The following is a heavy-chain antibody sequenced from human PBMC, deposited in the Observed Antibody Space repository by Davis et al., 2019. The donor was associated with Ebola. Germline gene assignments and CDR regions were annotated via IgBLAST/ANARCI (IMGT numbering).Heavy chain of an antibody. CDR2: ITEDASAK. V-gene: IGHV3-7*03. CDR3: GHFDRD. J-gene: IGHJ4*02. Sequence: GESLKISCAASGFTVSSNHMSWVRQAPGKGLEWVADITEDASAKYYVDSVEGRFTVSRDNAKNSLFPQMNSLRAEDTAVYYCGHFDRDLGQGTLVTVSS. CDR1: GFTVSSNH. D-gene: IGHD3-22*01.